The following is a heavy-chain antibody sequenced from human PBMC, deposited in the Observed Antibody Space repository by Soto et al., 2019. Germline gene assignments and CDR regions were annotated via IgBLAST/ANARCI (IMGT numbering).Heavy chain of an antibody. CDR2: IWYDGTNK. CDR1: GFTFSSYG. CDR3: ARSGDNYNLLDY. V-gene: IGHV3-33*01. J-gene: IGHJ4*02. D-gene: IGHD1-1*01. Sequence: PGGSLRLSCAASGFTFSSYGMHWVRQAPGKGLEWVAVIWYDGTNKYYVDSVKGRFTISKDNSKNTLYLQMNSLRAEDTAIYYCARSGDNYNLLDYWGQGTPVTVSS.